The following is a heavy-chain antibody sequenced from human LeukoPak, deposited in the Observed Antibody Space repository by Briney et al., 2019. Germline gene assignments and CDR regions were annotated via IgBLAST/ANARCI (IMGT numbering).Heavy chain of an antibody. J-gene: IGHJ4*02. CDR2: IYNSGST. CDR3: ARNSSGNYFDY. CDR1: GNSISNTYY. V-gene: IGHV4-38-2*01. Sequence: SETLSLTCAVSGNSISNTYYWGWIRQPPGKELEWTGSIYNSGSTHYNPFLKSRVTISVDTSKDQFSLKLSSVTAADTAVYYCARNSSGNYFDYWGQGTLVTVSS. D-gene: IGHD1-26*01.